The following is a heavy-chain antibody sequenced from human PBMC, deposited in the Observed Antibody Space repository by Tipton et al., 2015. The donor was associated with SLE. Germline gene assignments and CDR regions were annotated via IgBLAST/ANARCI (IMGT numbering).Heavy chain of an antibody. CDR2: LYYSGRT. Sequence: TLSLTCTVSGGSISSYYWAWIRQPPGGGLEWIAFLYYSGRTKYSPSLKSRATISKDTSENQVSLKLSSVSAADTAMYYCARERTYGDYFYYYAVDVWGQGTTVTVSS. J-gene: IGHJ6*02. D-gene: IGHD4-17*01. CDR1: GGSISSYY. V-gene: IGHV4-59*01. CDR3: ARERTYGDYFYYYAVDV.